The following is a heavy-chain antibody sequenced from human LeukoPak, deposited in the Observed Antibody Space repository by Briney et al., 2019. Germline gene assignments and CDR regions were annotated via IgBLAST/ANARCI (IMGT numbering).Heavy chain of an antibody. Sequence: SGGSLRLSCAASGFTFSSYSMNWVRQAPGKGLEWVSSISSSSSYIYYADSVQGRFTISRDNAKNSLYLQMNSLRAEDTAVYYCASTFAVAGTGDYWGQGTLVTVSS. J-gene: IGHJ4*02. CDR3: ASTFAVAGTGDY. V-gene: IGHV3-21*01. CDR1: GFTFSSYS. CDR2: ISSSSSYI. D-gene: IGHD6-19*01.